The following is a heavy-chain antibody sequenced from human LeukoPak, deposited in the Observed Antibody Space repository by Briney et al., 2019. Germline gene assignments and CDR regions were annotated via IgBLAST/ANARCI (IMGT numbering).Heavy chain of an antibody. Sequence: PSETLSLTCAVYGGSFSGYNWSWIRQPPGKGLEWIGESNHSGSTNYNPSLKSRVTISVDTSKNQFSLKLRSVTAADTAVYYCARGMRYCGGDCYLPWFDPWGQGTLVTVSS. CDR1: GGSFSGYN. CDR2: SNHSGST. J-gene: IGHJ5*02. D-gene: IGHD2-21*02. V-gene: IGHV4-34*01. CDR3: ARGMRYCGGDCYLPWFDP.